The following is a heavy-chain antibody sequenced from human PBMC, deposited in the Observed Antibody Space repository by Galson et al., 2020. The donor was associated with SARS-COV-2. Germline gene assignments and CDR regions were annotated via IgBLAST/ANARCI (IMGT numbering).Heavy chain of an antibody. J-gene: IGHJ3*01. CDR3: AREDSHSDRAVDGAFEL. D-gene: IGHD5-18*01. V-gene: IGHV3-21*01. CDR1: GFRFNTYS. CDR2: ISATAVYI. Sequence: GESLKISCEASGFRFNTYSMHWVRQAPGKGLEWVSSISATAVYINYADSVKGRFTFSRDNSKNSLYLQLDSLRVDDTAVYYCAREDSHSDRAVDGAFELWGQGTVVPVS.